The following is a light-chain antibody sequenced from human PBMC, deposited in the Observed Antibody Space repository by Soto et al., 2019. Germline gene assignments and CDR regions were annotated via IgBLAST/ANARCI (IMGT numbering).Light chain of an antibody. J-gene: IGLJ1*01. CDR2: DVT. Sequence: QSVLTQPASVSGSPGQSITISCTGTSSDVGGYNFVSWYQQYPGKAPKLMIHDVTSRPSGVSNRFPGSKSGTTASLTISGLQAEDEADYYCCSYASSTSYVFGTGTRSPS. V-gene: IGLV2-14*01. CDR3: CSYASSTSYV. CDR1: SSDVGGYNF.